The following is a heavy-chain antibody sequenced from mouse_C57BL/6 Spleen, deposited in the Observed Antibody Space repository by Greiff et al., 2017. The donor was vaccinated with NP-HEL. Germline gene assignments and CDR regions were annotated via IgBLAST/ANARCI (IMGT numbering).Heavy chain of an antibody. CDR2: ISDGGSYT. CDR3: ARDYCISFFDY. CDR1: GFTFSSYA. Sequence: EVKLVESGGGLVKPGGSLKLSCAASGFTFSSYAMSWVRQTPEKRLEWVATISDGGSYTYYPDNVKGRFTISRYNAKNNLYLQMSHLKSEDTAMYYCARDYCISFFDYWVQGTTLTVSS. D-gene: IGHD1-1*01. J-gene: IGHJ2*01. V-gene: IGHV5-4*01.